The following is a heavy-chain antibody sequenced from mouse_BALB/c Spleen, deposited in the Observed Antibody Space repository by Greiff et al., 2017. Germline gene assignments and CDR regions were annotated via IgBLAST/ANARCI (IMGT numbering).Heavy chain of an antibody. CDR1: GYTFTSYW. CDR3: TRFDYGYEFAY. CDR2: IYPGSGST. Sequence: LQQPGSELVRPGASVKLSCKASGYTFTSYWMHWVKQRPGQGLEWIGNIYPGSGSTNYDEKFKSKATLTVDTSSSTAYMQLSSLTSDDSAVYYCTRFDYGYEFAYWGQGTLVTVSA. J-gene: IGHJ3*01. D-gene: IGHD1-2*01. V-gene: IGHV1S22*01.